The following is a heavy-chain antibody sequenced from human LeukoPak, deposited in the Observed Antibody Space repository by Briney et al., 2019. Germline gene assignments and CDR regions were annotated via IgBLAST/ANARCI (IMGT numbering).Heavy chain of an antibody. V-gene: IGHV4-34*01. CDR3: VRGPDHAKVGY. D-gene: IGHD1-14*01. CDR2: INHSGIS. J-gene: IGHJ4*02. CDR1: GGSFSHSY. Sequence: PSETLSLTCAVYGGSFSHSYWNWVRQPPGKGLEWIGEINHSGISSYKPSLSSRVTMSQDTSKNHFSLKLASVTAAATAVYYCVRGPDHAKVGYWGQGTPVTVSS.